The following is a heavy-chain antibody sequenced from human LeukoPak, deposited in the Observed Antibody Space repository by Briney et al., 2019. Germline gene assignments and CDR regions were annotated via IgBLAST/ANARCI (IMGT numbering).Heavy chain of an antibody. V-gene: IGHV4-59*02. Sequence: SETLSLTCTVSGGSVSSYYWSWIRQPPGKGLEWIGYIYYSGSTNYNPSLKSRVTISVDTSKNQFSLKLSSVTAADTAVYYCARFRMVRGVRPSYYYYGMDVWGKGTTVTVSS. CDR1: GGSVSSYY. CDR3: ARFRMVRGVRPSYYYYGMDV. CDR2: IYYSGST. J-gene: IGHJ6*04. D-gene: IGHD3-10*01.